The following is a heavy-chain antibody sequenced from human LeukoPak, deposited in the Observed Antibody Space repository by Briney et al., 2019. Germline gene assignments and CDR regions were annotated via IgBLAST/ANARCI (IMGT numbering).Heavy chain of an antibody. Sequence: GESLKISCAASGFTFSSYGMSWVRQAPGKGLEWVSAISGSGGSTYYADSVKGRFTISRDNSKNTLYLQMNSLRAEDTAVYYCAKSRSYSSSWYVYPLDYWGQGTLVTVSS. D-gene: IGHD6-13*01. CDR2: ISGSGGST. CDR3: AKSRSYSSSWYVYPLDY. V-gene: IGHV3-23*01. J-gene: IGHJ4*02. CDR1: GFTFSSYG.